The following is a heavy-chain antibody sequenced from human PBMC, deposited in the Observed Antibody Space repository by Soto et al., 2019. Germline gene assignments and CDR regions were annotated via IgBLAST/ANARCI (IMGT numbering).Heavy chain of an antibody. D-gene: IGHD5-18*01. CDR2: IIPIFGTA. Sequence: QVQLVQSGAEVKKPGSSVKVSCKASGGTFSSYAISWVRQAPGQGLEWMGGIIPIFGTANYEQKFQGRVTINEDESTNTAYMELSNLRPEDTAVYYCAREKRKWDTAMVTSYYYYGMDVWGQGTKVTVSS. J-gene: IGHJ6*02. CDR3: AREKRKWDTAMVTSYYYYGMDV. CDR1: GGTFSSYA. V-gene: IGHV1-69*01.